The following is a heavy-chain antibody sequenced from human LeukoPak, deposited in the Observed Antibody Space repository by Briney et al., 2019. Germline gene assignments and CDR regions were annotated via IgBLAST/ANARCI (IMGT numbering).Heavy chain of an antibody. V-gene: IGHV3-7*01. J-gene: IGHJ4*02. CDR3: ARINSGSYYMGFDY. Sequence: GGSLRLSCEASGFTFSTYWMTWVRQAPGKGLEWVANIKEDGSEKSYVDSVKGRFTISKDNAKNSLYLQMNSLRAEDTAVYYCARINSGSYYMGFDYWGQGALVTVSS. D-gene: IGHD1-26*01. CDR1: GFTFSTYW. CDR2: IKEDGSEK.